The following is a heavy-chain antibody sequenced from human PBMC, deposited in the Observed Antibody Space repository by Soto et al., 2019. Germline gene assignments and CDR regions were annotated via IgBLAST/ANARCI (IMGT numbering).Heavy chain of an antibody. D-gene: IGHD2-15*01. CDR1: GFTVSSNY. Sequence: QTGGSLRLSCAASGFTVSSNYMSWVRQAPGKGLEWVSVIYSGGSTYYADSVKGRFTISRDNSKNTLYLQMNSLRAEDTAVYYCARDRGYCSGGSCYSIAQGYAFDIWGQGTMVTVSS. CDR3: ARDRGYCSGGSCYSIAQGYAFDI. CDR2: IYSGGST. V-gene: IGHV3-53*01. J-gene: IGHJ3*02.